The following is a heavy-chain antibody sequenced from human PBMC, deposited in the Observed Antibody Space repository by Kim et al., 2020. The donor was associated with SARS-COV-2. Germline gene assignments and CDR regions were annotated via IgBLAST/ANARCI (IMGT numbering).Heavy chain of an antibody. J-gene: IGHJ3*02. D-gene: IGHD3-22*01. CDR1: GFTFSSYG. V-gene: IGHV3-33*01. CDR3: ARDHPEVVVITDTNDAFDI. CDR2: IWYDGSNK. Sequence: GGSLRLSCAASGFTFSSYGMHWVRQAPGKGLEWVAVIWYDGSNKYYADSVKGRFTISRDNSKNTLYLQMNSLRAEDTAVYYCARDHPEVVVITDTNDAFDIWGQGTMVTVSS.